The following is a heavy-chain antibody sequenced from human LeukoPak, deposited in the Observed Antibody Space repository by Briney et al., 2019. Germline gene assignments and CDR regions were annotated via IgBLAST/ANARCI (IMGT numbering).Heavy chain of an antibody. D-gene: IGHD3-3*01. CDR1: GYSISSGYY. V-gene: IGHV4-38-2*02. Sequence: SETLSLTCTVSGYSISSGYYWGWIRQPPGKGLEWIGSVYHSGSTYYNPSLKSRATISVDTSKNQFSLKLSSVTAADTAVYYCARDLQYYDFWSGYYYFDYWGQGTLVTVSS. J-gene: IGHJ4*02. CDR3: ARDLQYYDFWSGYYYFDY. CDR2: VYHSGST.